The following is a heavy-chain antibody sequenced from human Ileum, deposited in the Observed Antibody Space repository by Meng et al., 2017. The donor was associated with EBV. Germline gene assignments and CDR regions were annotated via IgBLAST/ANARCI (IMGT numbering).Heavy chain of an antibody. J-gene: IGHJ4*02. CDR2: IYYSGSP. V-gene: IGHV4-4*02. CDR3: ARHSGYNQGY. CDR1: DGSISSSKW. D-gene: IGHD5-24*01. Sequence: QVQRQESGPGLVKPSGTLSLICVVFDGSISSSKWWSWVRQPPGKGLEWIGQIYYSGSPSYNPSLKSRVTMSVDKSKNQVSLNLNSVTAADTALYYCARHSGYNQGYWGQGTLVTVSS.